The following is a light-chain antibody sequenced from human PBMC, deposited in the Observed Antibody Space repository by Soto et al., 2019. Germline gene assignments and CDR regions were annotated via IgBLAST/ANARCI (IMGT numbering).Light chain of an antibody. CDR3: QSYDSSLSGSEV. V-gene: IGLV1-40*01. CDR2: NNN. J-gene: IGLJ1*01. CDR1: SSNIGAGYD. Sequence: QSVLTQPPSVSGAPGQRVTISCTGSSSNIGAGYDVHWYQRLPGTAPKVLIYNNNNRPSGVPDRFSGSKSGTSASLAITGLQAEDEDDYYCQSYDSSLSGSEVFGTGTKLTVL.